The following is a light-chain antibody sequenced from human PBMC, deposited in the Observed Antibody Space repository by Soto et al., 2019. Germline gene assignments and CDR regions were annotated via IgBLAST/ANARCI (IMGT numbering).Light chain of an antibody. CDR2: WAS. CDR1: QSVLYSSNNKNY. V-gene: IGKV4-1*01. CDR3: QQYYSTPWT. Sequence: DIVMTQSPDSLAVCLGERATINCKSSQSVLYSSNNKNYLAWYQQKAGQPPKLLIYWASARESGVPDRFSGSGSGTDFTLTISSLQAEDVAVYSCQQYYSTPWTFGQGTKLEIK. J-gene: IGKJ1*01.